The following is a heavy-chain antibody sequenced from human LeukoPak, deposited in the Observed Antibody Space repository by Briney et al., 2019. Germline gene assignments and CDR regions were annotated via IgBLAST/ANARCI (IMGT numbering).Heavy chain of an antibody. Sequence: SETLSLTCTVSGGSISRYYWSWIRQPAGKGLEWIGRFCTSGSTNYNPSLKSRVTISVDTSKNQFSLKLNSVTAADTAVYYCARGRDGYNFLNRGEYYYFDYWGQGTLVTVSS. V-gene: IGHV4-4*07. CDR3: ARGRDGYNFLNRGEYYYFDY. CDR1: GGSISRYY. CDR2: FCTSGST. J-gene: IGHJ4*02. D-gene: IGHD5-24*01.